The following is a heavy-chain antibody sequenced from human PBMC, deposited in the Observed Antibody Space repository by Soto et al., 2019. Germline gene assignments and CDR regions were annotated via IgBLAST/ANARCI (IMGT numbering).Heavy chain of an antibody. V-gene: IGHV4-59*08. CDR3: ARLLGNYDILTGYFNWFDP. J-gene: IGHJ5*02. CDR1: GGSISSYY. Sequence: LSLTCTVSGGSISSYYWSWIRQPPGKGLEWIGYIYYSGSTNYNPSLKSRVTISVDTSKNQFSLKLSSVTAADTAVYYCARLLGNYDILTGYFNWFDPWGQGTLVTVSS. D-gene: IGHD3-9*01. CDR2: IYYSGST.